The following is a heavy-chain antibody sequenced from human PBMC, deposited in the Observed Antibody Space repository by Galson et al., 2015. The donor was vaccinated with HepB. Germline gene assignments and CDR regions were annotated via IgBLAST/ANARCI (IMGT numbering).Heavy chain of an antibody. J-gene: IGHJ3*02. V-gene: IGHV3-30*18. CDR1: GFTFSSYG. CDR3: AKGTHDYGDLDAFDI. Sequence: SLRLSCAASGFTFSSYGMHWVRQAPGKGLEWVAVISYDGSNKYYADSVKGRFTISRDNSKNTLYLQMNSLRAEDTAVYYCAKGTHDYGDLDAFDIWGQGTMVTVSS. D-gene: IGHD4-17*01. CDR2: ISYDGSNK.